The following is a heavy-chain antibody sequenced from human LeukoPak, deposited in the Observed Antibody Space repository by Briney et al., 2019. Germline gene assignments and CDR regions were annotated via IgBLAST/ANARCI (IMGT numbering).Heavy chain of an antibody. CDR3: ARSRSGGNSVYFDY. CDR2: IYYSGST. J-gene: IGHJ4*02. D-gene: IGHD4-23*01. V-gene: IGHV4-31*03. CDR1: GGSISSGGYY. Sequence: PSQTLSLTCTVSGGSISSGGYYWSWIRQHPGKGLEWIGYIYYSGSTYYNPSLKSRVTISVDTSKNQFSLKLSSVTAADTAVYYCARSRSGGNSVYFDYWGQGTLVTVSS.